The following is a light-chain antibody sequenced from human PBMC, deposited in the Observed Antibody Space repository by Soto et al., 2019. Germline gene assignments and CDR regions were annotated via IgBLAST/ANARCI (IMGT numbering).Light chain of an antibody. CDR2: DSS. J-gene: IGKJ5*01. CDR1: QSLSSNF. Sequence: EIVLTQSPATLSLSPGERATLSCRASQSLSSNFLAWYQQKPGQPPRLLIYDSSTRATGFPDRFSGSGSGTDFTLTISRLEPEDFAVYCQQYGSSPITFGQGTRLDIK. V-gene: IGKV3-20*01. CDR3: QQYGSSPIT.